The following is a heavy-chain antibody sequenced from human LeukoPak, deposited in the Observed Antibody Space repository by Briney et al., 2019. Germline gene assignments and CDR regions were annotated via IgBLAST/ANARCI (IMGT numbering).Heavy chain of an antibody. CDR2: ISYDGSNK. J-gene: IGHJ4*02. D-gene: IGHD1-26*01. Sequence: GGSLRLSCAASGFTFSSYGMHWVRQAPGKGLEWVAVISYDGSNKYYADPVKGRFTISRDNSKNTLYLQMNSLRGEDTAVYYCAKERGSTTWFDYWGQGTLVTVSS. CDR1: GFTFSSYG. CDR3: AKERGSTTWFDY. V-gene: IGHV3-30*18.